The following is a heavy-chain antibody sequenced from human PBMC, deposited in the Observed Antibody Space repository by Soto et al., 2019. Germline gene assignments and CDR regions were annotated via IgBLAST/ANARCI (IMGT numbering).Heavy chain of an antibody. CDR2: ISHSGTST. V-gene: IGHV3-23*01. D-gene: IGHD1-1*01. CDR3: AKSATEATSYLDF. Sequence: EVQLLESGGGLVQPGGSLRLSCAASGFAFTSFAISWVRQAPGKGLEWISAISHSGTSTYYVDSVKGRFIITTDISKNTVSLQMNSLRVEDTAVYYCAKSATEATSYLDFWGQGTLVAVSS. CDR1: GFAFTSFA. J-gene: IGHJ4*02.